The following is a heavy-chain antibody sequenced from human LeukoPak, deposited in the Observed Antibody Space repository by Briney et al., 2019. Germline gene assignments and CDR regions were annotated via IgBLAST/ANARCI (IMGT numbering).Heavy chain of an antibody. CDR1: GYTFTSYG. V-gene: IGHV1-24*01. Sequence: GASVKVSCKASGYTFTSYGISRVRQAPGKGLEWMGGFDPEDGETIYAQKFQGRVTMTEDTSTDTAYMELSSLRSEDTAVYYCATANYYDSSHDYWGQGTLVTVSS. CDR2: FDPEDGET. J-gene: IGHJ4*02. D-gene: IGHD3-22*01. CDR3: ATANYYDSSHDY.